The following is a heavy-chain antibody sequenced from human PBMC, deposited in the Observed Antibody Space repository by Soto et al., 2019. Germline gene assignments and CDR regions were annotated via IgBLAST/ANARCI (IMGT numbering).Heavy chain of an antibody. CDR3: AKDISCSSTSCYGGFDY. CDR1: GFTFDDYA. J-gene: IGHJ4*02. Sequence: EVQLVESGGGLVQPGRSLRLSCAASGFTFDDYAMHWVRRAPGKGLEWVSGISWNSGSIGYADSVKGRFTISRDNAKNSLYLQMNSLRAEDTALYYCAKDISCSSTSCYGGFDYWGQGTLVTVSS. V-gene: IGHV3-9*01. D-gene: IGHD2-2*01. CDR2: ISWNSGSI.